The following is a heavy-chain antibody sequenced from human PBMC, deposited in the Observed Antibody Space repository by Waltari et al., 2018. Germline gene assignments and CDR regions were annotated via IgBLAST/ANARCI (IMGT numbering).Heavy chain of an antibody. V-gene: IGHV4-4*02. J-gene: IGHJ4*02. CDR1: GGSISSSNW. D-gene: IGHD3-22*01. CDR3: ARGKGGYGDY. CDR2: IYHSGST. Sequence: QVQLQESGPGLVKPSGTLSLTCAVPGGSISSSNWWSWVRQSPGKGLEWIGEIYHSGSTNYNPSLKRRVTISVDKSKNQFSLKRSSVTAADTAVYYCARGKGGYGDYWGQGTLVTVSS.